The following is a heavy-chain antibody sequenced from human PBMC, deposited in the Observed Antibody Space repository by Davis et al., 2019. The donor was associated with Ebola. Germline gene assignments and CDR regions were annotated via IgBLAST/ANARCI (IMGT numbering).Heavy chain of an antibody. CDR1: GFTFSSYG. CDR2: IRYDGSNK. D-gene: IGHD1-14*01. CDR3: AKGPGATGYMDV. V-gene: IGHV3-30*02. J-gene: IGHJ6*03. Sequence: GESLKISCAASGFTFSSYGMHWVRQAPGKGLEWVAFIRYDGSNKYYADSVKGRFTISRDNSKNTLYLQMNSLRAEDTAVYYCAKGPGATGYMDVWGKGTTVTVSS.